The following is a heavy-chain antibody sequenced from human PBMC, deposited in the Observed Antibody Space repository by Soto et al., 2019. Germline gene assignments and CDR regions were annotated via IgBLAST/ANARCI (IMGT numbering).Heavy chain of an antibody. D-gene: IGHD6-13*01. J-gene: IGHJ5*02. CDR2: ISSNSAYI. CDR3: TRDASRDSSARGWFDP. Sequence: GGSLRLSCAASGFTFRSFTMNWVRQAPGKGLEWVSTISSNSAYICYTDALRGRFTISRDNAKNSLHLQMNSLRAEDTAVYYCTRDASRDSSARGWFDPWGPGTLVTVSS. V-gene: IGHV3-21*01. CDR1: GFTFRSFT.